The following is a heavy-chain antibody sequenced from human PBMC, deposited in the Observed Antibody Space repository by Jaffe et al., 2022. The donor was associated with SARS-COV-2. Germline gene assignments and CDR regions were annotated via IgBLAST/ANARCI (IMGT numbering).Heavy chain of an antibody. CDR1: GFTFSSSW. J-gene: IGHJ5*01. Sequence: EEQLVESGGVLVQPGGSLRLSCAASGFTFSSSWMNWVRRAPGRGLEWVANINVDGGEKNYLDSVKGRFTISRDNTDNSLSLQMNSLRAEDTAIYYCVRDAVTRGRYSRFDSWGRGTLVTVSS. D-gene: IGHD4-4*01. CDR3: VRDAVTRGRYSRFDS. V-gene: IGHV3-7*01. CDR2: INVDGGEK.